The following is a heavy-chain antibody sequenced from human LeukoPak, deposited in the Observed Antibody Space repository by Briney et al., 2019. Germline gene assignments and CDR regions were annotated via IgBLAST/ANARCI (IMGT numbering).Heavy chain of an antibody. CDR1: GFTVSSNY. CDR2: IYSGGST. CDR3: ARGIPGLT. Sequence: GGSLRLSCAASGFTVSSNYMSWVRQAPGKGLEWASLIYSGGSTYYADSVKGRFTISRDNSKNTLYLQMNCLRAEDTAVYYCARGIPGLTWGQGTLVTVSS. J-gene: IGHJ4*02. V-gene: IGHV3-53*01. D-gene: IGHD1-14*01.